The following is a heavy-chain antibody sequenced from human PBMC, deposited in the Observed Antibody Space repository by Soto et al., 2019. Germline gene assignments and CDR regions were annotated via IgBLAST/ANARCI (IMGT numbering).Heavy chain of an antibody. J-gene: IGHJ4*02. V-gene: IGHV4-59*08. Sequence: QVQLQESGPGLVKPSETLSLTCTVSGGSISSYYWSWIRQPPGKGLEWIGYIYYSGSTNYNPTLKSRVTLSVDTSTNQCSLTLSSVTAADTAVYYCARRWGRTFDYWGQGTLVAVSS. CDR2: IYYSGST. CDR1: GGSISSYY. CDR3: ARRWGRTFDY. D-gene: IGHD7-27*01.